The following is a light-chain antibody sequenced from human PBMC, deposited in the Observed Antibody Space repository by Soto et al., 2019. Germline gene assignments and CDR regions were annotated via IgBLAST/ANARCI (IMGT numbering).Light chain of an antibody. CDR2: GAC. V-gene: IGKV3-20*01. J-gene: IGKJ5*01. Sequence: EIVLTQSPDTLSLSPGESATLSCRSSQSISSSYLAWYQQKPGRAPRLLIYGACNRATGIPDKFSGSEYETDFTLTISRLEQEDFVVFYCQQFDDSITFGQGTRLEIE. CDR3: QQFDDSIT. CDR1: QSISSSY.